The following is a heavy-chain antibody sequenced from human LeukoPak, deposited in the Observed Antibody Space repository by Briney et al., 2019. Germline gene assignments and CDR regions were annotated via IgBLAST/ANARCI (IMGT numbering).Heavy chain of an antibody. CDR2: MNPNSGNT. CDR1: GYTFTSYG. Sequence: ASVKVSCKASGYTFTSYGINWVRQATGQGLEWMGWMNPNSGNTGYAQKFQGRVTMTRNTSISTAYMELGSLRSEDTAVYYCARDRPMVRGVNYYYYMDVWGKGTTVTVSS. J-gene: IGHJ6*03. V-gene: IGHV1-8*01. CDR3: ARDRPMVRGVNYYYYMDV. D-gene: IGHD3-10*01.